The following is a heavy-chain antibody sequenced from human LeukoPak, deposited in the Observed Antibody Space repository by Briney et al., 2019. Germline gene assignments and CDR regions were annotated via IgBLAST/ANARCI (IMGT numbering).Heavy chain of an antibody. CDR2: ISSSSSYI. D-gene: IGHD3-10*01. CDR1: GFTFSSYS. CDR3: ARAGYYGSGSYIYYYGMDV. V-gene: IGHV3-21*01. Sequence: PGGSLRLSCAVSGFTFSSYSMNWVRQAPGKGLEWVSSISSSSSYIYYADSVKGRFTISRDNAKNSLYLQMNSLRAEDTAVYYCARAGYYGSGSYIYYYGMDVWGQGTTVTVSS. J-gene: IGHJ6*02.